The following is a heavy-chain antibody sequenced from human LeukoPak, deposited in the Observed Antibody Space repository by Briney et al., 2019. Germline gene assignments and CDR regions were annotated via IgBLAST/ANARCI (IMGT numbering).Heavy chain of an antibody. CDR1: GFTFGSSW. V-gene: IGHV3-7*03. Sequence: GGSLRLSCAASGFTFGSSWMSWVRPAAGKGREWVANTKQVGSEQYYVDSVKGRFIISRDNAKNSLYLQMNSLRAEDTAVYYCARIGNNPRITICGVAHLDYYYYGMDVWGQGTTVTVSS. CDR3: ARIGNNPRITICGVAHLDYYYYGMDV. D-gene: IGHD3-3*01. CDR2: TKQVGSEQ. J-gene: IGHJ6*02.